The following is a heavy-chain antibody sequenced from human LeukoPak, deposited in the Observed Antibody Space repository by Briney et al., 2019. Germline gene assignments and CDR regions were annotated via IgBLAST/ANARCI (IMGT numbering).Heavy chain of an antibody. CDR2: IYPGGST. D-gene: IGHD3-22*01. CDR3: ARREGYYDSSGYYYVY. CDR1: GGSISGYY. J-gene: IGHJ4*02. Sequence: SETLSLTCTVSGGSISGYYWSWIRQPAGKGLEWIGRIYPGGSTNYNPSLKSRVTISVDTSKNQFSLKLSSVTAADTAVYYCARREGYYDSSGYYYVYWGQGTLVTVSS. V-gene: IGHV4-4*07.